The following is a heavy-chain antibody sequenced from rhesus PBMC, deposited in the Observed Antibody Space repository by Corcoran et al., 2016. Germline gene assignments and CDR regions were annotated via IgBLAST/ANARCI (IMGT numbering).Heavy chain of an antibody. CDR1: GFSLSTRGMG. V-gene: IGHV2S1*01. CDR2: IYWDDDK. Sequence: QVTLKESGPALVKPTQTLTLTCTFSGFSLSTRGMGVVWIRLPPGKALEWLASIYWDDDKYYSTSLKSRLTISKDTSKNQVVLTMTNMDPVDTATYYCARGPEYEHRFDYWGQGVLVTVSS. CDR3: ARGPEYEHRFDY. D-gene: IGHD1-38*01. J-gene: IGHJ4*01.